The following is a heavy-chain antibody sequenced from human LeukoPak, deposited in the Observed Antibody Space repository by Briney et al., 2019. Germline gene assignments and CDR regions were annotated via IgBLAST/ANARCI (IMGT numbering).Heavy chain of an antibody. CDR3: ARVSLSSGCLSN. Sequence: HPGGSLRLSCVASGFTFSSYWMHWVRQAPGKGLVWVSRISSDESITSYADSVKGRFTISRDNAKNTLFLQMNGLRAEDTAVYYCARVSLSSGCLSNWGQGTLVTVSS. D-gene: IGHD6-19*01. CDR2: ISSDESIT. J-gene: IGHJ4*02. V-gene: IGHV3-74*01. CDR1: GFTFSSYW.